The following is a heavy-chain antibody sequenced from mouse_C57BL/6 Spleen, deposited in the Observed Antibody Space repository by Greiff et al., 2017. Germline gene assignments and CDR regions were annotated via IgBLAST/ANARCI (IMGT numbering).Heavy chain of an antibody. CDR1: GYTFTSYG. D-gene: IGHD2-10*01. V-gene: IGHV1-81*01. CDR2: IYPRSGNT. J-gene: IGHJ4*01. CDR3: AGAYYGNYYAMDY. Sequence: QVQLQQSGAELARPGASVKLSCKASGYTFTSYGISWVKQRTGQGLEWIGEIYPRSGNTYYNEKFKGKATLTADKSSSTAYMELRSLTSEDSAVYFCAGAYYGNYYAMDYWGQGTSVTVSS.